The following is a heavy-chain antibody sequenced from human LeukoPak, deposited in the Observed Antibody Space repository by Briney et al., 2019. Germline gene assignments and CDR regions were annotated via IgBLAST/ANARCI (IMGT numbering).Heavy chain of an antibody. CDR2: IYYSGST. Sequence: SETLSLTCTVSGGSISSYYWSWVRQPPGKGLEWIGYIYYSGSTNYNPSLKSRVTMSVDTSKNQFSLKLSSVTAADTAVYYCVRGGLVGRTARIPLFDYWGQGTLVTVSS. V-gene: IGHV4-59*01. D-gene: IGHD1-26*01. CDR3: VRGGLVGRTARIPLFDY. J-gene: IGHJ4*02. CDR1: GGSISSYY.